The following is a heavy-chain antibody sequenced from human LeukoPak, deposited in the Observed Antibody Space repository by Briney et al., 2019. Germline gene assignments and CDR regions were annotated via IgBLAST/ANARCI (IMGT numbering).Heavy chain of an antibody. CDR3: ARQTGSGLFILP. CDR2: IYYSGNT. Sequence: SETLSLTCTVSGYSISSGYYWGWIRQPPGKGLEWIGSIYYSGNTYYNASLKSQVSISVDTSKNQFSLRLTSVTAADTAVYYCARQTGSGLFILPGGQGTLVTVSS. D-gene: IGHD3/OR15-3a*01. CDR1: GYSISSGYY. V-gene: IGHV4-38-2*02. J-gene: IGHJ4*02.